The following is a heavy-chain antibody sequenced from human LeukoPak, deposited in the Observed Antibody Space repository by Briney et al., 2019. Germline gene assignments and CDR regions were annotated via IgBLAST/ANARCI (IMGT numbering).Heavy chain of an antibody. J-gene: IGHJ4*02. CDR1: GFTVSNNY. CDR3: AREQPPGVYFDY. D-gene: IGHD3-10*01. Sequence: GGSLILSCAASGFTVSNNYLSWVRQAPGKGVEWVSIIYTDGGTYYADSVKGRFTISRDNSKNTLYLQMNSLRADDTAVYYCAREQPPGVYFDYWGQGTLVTVSS. CDR2: IYTDGGT. V-gene: IGHV3-53*01.